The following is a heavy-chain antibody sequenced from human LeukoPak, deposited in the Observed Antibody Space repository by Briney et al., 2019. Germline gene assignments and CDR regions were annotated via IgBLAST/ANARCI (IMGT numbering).Heavy chain of an antibody. V-gene: IGHV3-30*18. Sequence: GGSLRLSCAASGFIFGSYGMHWVRQAPGKGLEWVAVISYDGSNKYYADSVKGRFTISRDNSKNTLYLQMNSLRAEDTAVYYCAKSYGDYYFDYWGQGTLVTVSS. J-gene: IGHJ4*02. D-gene: IGHD4-17*01. CDR2: ISYDGSNK. CDR3: AKSYGDYYFDY. CDR1: GFIFGSYG.